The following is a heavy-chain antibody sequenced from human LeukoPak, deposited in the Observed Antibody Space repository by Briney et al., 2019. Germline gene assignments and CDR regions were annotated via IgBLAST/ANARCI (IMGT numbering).Heavy chain of an antibody. Sequence: ASVKVSCKASGYTFTSYDINWVRQATGQGLEWMGWMNPNSGNTGYAQKLQGRVTMTTDTSTSTAYMELRSLRSDDTAVYYCARGILGYCSGGSCYSVTEFDPWGQGTLVTVSS. D-gene: IGHD2-15*01. V-gene: IGHV1-8*01. CDR2: MNPNSGNT. CDR1: GYTFTSYD. CDR3: ARGILGYCSGGSCYSVTEFDP. J-gene: IGHJ5*02.